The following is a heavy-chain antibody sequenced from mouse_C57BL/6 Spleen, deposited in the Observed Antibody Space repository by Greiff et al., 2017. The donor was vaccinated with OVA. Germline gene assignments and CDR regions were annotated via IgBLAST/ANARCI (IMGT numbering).Heavy chain of an antibody. CDR2: IDPSDSYT. CDR3: ARGGGNYFDY. CDR1: GYTFTSYW. Sequence: VQLKQPGAELVMPGASVKLSCKASGYTFTSYWMHWVKQRPGQGLEWIGEIDPSDSYTNYNQKFKGKSTLTVDKSSSTAYMQLSSLTSEDSAVYYCARGGGNYFDYWGQGTTLTVSS. J-gene: IGHJ2*01. D-gene: IGHD1-1*02. V-gene: IGHV1-69*01.